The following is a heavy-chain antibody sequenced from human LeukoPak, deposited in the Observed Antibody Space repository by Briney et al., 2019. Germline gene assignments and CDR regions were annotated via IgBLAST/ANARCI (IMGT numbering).Heavy chain of an antibody. J-gene: IGHJ5*02. CDR2: INPRGDAT. Sequence: ASVKVSCKASGYIFTTYSIHWVRQAPGQGLQWIGMINPRGDATIYAQKFQGRVTMTSDTSTTTIYMELSSLKSEDTGLYYCARKWSSRDWFDPWGQETLVTVSS. D-gene: IGHD2-8*01. CDR3: ARKWSSRDWFDP. V-gene: IGHV1-46*01. CDR1: GYIFTTYS.